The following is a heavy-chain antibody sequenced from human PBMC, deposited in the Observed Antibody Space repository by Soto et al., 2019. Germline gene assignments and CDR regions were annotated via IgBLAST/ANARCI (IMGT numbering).Heavy chain of an antibody. D-gene: IGHD3-16*02. CDR1: GFPFSNYA. Sequence: EVQMLESGGGLVQPGGSLRLSCAASGFPFSNYAMTWVRQAPGKGLEWVSGISGNTSHAYYADSVKDRFTISRDNSKNTLYLQMDSLRAEDTAVYYCAKVPSQYIWGSYLRYYDYWGQGTLVTVSS. V-gene: IGHV3-23*01. CDR3: AKVPSQYIWGSYLRYYDY. CDR2: ISGNTSHA. J-gene: IGHJ4*02.